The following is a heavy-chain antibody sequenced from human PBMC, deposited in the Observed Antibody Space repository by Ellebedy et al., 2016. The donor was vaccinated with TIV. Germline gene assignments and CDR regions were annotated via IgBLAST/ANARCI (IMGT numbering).Heavy chain of an antibody. V-gene: IGHV3-23*01. D-gene: IGHD3-16*01. CDR2: ISDSGGNT. CDR3: VTWDQSYGR. Sequence: GESLKISCAASGLTFSSHAMSWVRQAPGKGLEWVSSISDSGGNTYYADSVKGRFTISRDNAKRSLFLQMNSLRVDDTAVYYCVTWDQSYGRWGQGTLVTISS. J-gene: IGHJ4*02. CDR1: GLTFSSHA.